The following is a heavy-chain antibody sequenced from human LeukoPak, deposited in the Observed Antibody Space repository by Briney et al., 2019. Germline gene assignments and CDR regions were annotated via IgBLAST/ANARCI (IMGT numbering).Heavy chain of an antibody. CDR1: GFTLSSYE. Sequence: GGSLRLSCIVSGFTLSSYEMSWIRQAPGKGLEWVSYISSSGSIIYYADSVKGRFTISRDNAKNSLYLQMNSLRAEDTAVYYCARPLWTTVGNMDVWGRGTTVTISS. CDR2: ISSSGSII. D-gene: IGHD4-23*01. V-gene: IGHV3-48*03. J-gene: IGHJ6*03. CDR3: ARPLWTTVGNMDV.